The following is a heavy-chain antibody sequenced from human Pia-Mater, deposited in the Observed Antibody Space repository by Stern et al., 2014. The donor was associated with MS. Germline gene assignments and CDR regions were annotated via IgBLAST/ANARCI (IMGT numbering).Heavy chain of an antibody. V-gene: IGHV3-21*01. CDR1: GFTFSSYS. Sequence: VQLVESGGGLVKPGGSLRLSCAASGFTFSSYSMNWVRQAPGKGLEWVASISSGGSYIYYADSLKGRFTISRDNAKKSLYLQMNSLRAEDTAVYYCARGRGGNYRYYFDYWGQGTLVTVSS. CDR2: ISSGGSYI. J-gene: IGHJ4*02. CDR3: ARGRGGNYRYYFDY. D-gene: IGHD4-23*01.